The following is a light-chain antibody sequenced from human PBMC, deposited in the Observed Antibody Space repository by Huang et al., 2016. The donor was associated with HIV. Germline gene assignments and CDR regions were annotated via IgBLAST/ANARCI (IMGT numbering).Light chain of an antibody. CDR3: QQYNNWPYT. CDR1: QSVSSN. Sequence: EIAMTQSPATLSVSPGDRATLSCRASQSVSSNLAWYQQKPGQAPRLLIDGASTRATGIPATFSGSGSGTEFTLTSSSLQSEDFALYYCQQYNNWPYTFGQGTKLEIK. J-gene: IGKJ2*01. CDR2: GAS. V-gene: IGKV3-15*01.